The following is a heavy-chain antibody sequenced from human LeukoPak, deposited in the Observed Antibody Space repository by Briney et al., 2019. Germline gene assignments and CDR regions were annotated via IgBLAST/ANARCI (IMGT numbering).Heavy chain of an antibody. CDR1: GFTFSSYA. Sequence: GGSLRLSCAAPGFTFSSYAISWVRHAPGKGLEWVSAISGSGGSTYYADSVKGRFTISRDNSKNTLYLQMNSLRAEDTAVYYCAKDSSGLHIDYWGQGTLVTVSS. D-gene: IGHD6-19*01. CDR2: ISGSGGST. J-gene: IGHJ4*02. V-gene: IGHV3-23*01. CDR3: AKDSSGLHIDY.